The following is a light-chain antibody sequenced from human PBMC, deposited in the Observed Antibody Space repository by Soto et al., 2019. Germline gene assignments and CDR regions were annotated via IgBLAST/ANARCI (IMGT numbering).Light chain of an antibody. Sequence: EIVMTQSPATLSVSPGERATLSCRASQSVSGNLAWYQQKPRQAPKLLIYGASTRATGIAARISGSGSGTEFSLTLSSLQSEDFEVYYCQQYNNWPPTFAQGPKVEIK. V-gene: IGKV3D-15*01. J-gene: IGKJ1*01. CDR2: GAS. CDR1: QSVSGN. CDR3: QQYNNWPPT.